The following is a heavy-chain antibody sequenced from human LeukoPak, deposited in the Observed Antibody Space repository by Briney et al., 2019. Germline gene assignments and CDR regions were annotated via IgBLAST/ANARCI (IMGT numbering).Heavy chain of an antibody. CDR1: GFTFSSYG. V-gene: IGHV3-30*18. J-gene: IGHJ3*02. D-gene: IGHD4-17*01. CDR2: ISYDGSNK. Sequence: GRSLRLSCAASGFTFSSYGMHWVRQAPGKGLEWVAVISYDGSNKYYADSVKGRFTISRDNSKNTLYLQMNSLRAEDTAVYYCAKKNIDYGDCEGAFDIWGQGTMVTVSS. CDR3: AKKNIDYGDCEGAFDI.